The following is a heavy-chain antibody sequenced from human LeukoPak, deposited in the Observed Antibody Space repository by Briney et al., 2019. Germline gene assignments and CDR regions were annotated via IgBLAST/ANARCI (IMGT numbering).Heavy chain of an antibody. CDR1: GGSFSGYY. V-gene: IGHV4-34*01. Sequence: PSETLSLTCAVYGGSFSGYYWSWIRQPPGKGLEWIGEINHSGSTNYNPSLKSRVTISVDTSKNQFSLKLSSVTAADTAVYYCARGVYPDYWGQGTLVTASS. J-gene: IGHJ4*02. D-gene: IGHD1-20*01. CDR2: INHSGST. CDR3: ARGVYPDY.